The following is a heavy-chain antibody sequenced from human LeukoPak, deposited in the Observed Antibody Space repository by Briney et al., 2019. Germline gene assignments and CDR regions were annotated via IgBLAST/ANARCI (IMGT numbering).Heavy chain of an antibody. CDR1: GGSFSGYY. CDR2: INHSGST. D-gene: IGHD3-10*01. CDR3: ARQITVVRGGGDFDY. Sequence: SETLSFTCAVYGGSFSGYYWSWLRQPPGKGLEWIGEINHSGSTNYNPSLQSRVTITVDTSKNQFSLKLSSVTAADTAVYYCARQITVVRGGGDFDYWGQGTLVTVSS. V-gene: IGHV4-34*01. J-gene: IGHJ4*02.